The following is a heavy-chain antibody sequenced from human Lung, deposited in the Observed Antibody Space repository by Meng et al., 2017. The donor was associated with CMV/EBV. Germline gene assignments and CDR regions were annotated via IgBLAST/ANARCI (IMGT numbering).Heavy chain of an antibody. Sequence: GGSLRLXXAASGFTFSSYSLNWVRQAPGKGLEWVSSISSSSSYIYYADSVKGRFTISRDNAKNSLYLQLNSLRAEDTAVYYCARAPEGDGYNIDYWGQGXLVTVSS. J-gene: IGHJ4*02. V-gene: IGHV3-21*01. CDR1: GFTFSSYS. CDR3: ARAPEGDGYNIDY. CDR2: ISSSSSYI. D-gene: IGHD5-24*01.